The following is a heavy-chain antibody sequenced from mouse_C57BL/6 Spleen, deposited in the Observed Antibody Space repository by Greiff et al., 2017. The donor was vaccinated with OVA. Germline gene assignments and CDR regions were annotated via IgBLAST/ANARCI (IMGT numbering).Heavy chain of an antibody. J-gene: IGHJ2*01. V-gene: IGHV1-81*01. CDR1: GYTFTSYG. D-gene: IGHD1-1*01. Sequence: VQLQQSGAELARPGASVKLSCKASGYTFTSYGISWVKQRTGQGLEWIGMIHPNSGSTNYNEKFKSKATLTVDKSSSTAYMQLSSLTSEDSAVYYCARTLFITTVVAPDYWGQGTTLTVSS. CDR2: IHPNSGST. CDR3: ARTLFITTVVAPDY.